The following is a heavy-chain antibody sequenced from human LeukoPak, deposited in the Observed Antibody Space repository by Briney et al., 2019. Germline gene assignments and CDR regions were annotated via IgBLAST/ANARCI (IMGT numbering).Heavy chain of an antibody. D-gene: IGHD3-22*01. CDR1: GYTFTSYG. CDR3: ARVPLHDDSGHYYPH. V-gene: IGHV1-3*01. J-gene: IGHJ1*01. CDR2: INGGNGNT. Sequence: ASVKVSCKASGYTFTSYGMHWVRQAPGQSLEWMGWINGGNGNTKYSEKFQGRVTIIRDTSASTAYMELSSLRSEDTAVYYCARVPLHDDSGHYYPHWGQGTLVTVSS.